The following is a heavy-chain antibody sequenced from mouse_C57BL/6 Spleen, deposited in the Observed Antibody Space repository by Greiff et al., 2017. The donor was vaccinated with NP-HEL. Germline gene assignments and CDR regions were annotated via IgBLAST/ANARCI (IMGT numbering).Heavy chain of an antibody. D-gene: IGHD2-4*01. J-gene: IGHJ1*03. V-gene: IGHV1-81*01. CDR3: AKDYDYDYWYFDV. CDR2: IYPRSGNT. Sequence: VQLQQSGAELARPGASVKLSCKASGYTFTSYGISWVKQRTGQGLEWIGEIYPRSGNTYYNEKFKGKATLTADESSSTAYMELRSLTSEDSAVYFCAKDYDYDYWYFDVWGTGTTVTVSS. CDR1: GYTFTSYG.